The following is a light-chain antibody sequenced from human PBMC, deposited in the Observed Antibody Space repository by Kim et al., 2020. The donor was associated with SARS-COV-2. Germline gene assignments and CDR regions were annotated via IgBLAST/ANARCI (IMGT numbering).Light chain of an antibody. J-gene: IGLJ1*01. CDR1: SLRCYD. V-gene: IGLV3-19*01. Sequence: ALRQTVRITRQGDSLRCYDASWYQQKPGLAPVLVIYGKNNRPSRIPYRFSGVSSGNTASLTITGAQAEDEADYYCNARDSSGNHYVFGTGTKVTVL. CDR3: NARDSSGNHYV. CDR2: GKN.